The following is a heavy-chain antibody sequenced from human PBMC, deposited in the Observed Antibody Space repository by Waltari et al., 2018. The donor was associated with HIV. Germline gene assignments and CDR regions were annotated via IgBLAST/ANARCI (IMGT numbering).Heavy chain of an antibody. CDR1: GFTFRRYW. D-gene: IGHD3-10*01. CDR2: IHSDGSST. J-gene: IGHJ6*02. CDR3: ARREATVVRGVYYYGMDV. V-gene: IGHV3-74*01. Sequence: VESGGGLVQPGGSLRLSCAASGFTFRRYWMHWVRQAPGKGLVWVSRIHSDGSSTSYADFVKGRFTISRDNAKNTLYLEMNSLRAEDTAVYYCARREATVVRGVYYYGMDVWGQGTTVTVSS.